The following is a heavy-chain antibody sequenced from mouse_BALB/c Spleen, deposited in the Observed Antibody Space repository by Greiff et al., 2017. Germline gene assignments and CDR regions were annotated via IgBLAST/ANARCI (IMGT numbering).Heavy chain of an antibody. CDR2: IDPENGDT. CDR3: NAWGATGFYAMDY. D-gene: IGHD6-1*01. Sequence: VQLQQSGAELVRSGASVKLSCTASGFNIKDYYMHWVKQRPEQGLEWIGWIDPENGDTEYAPKFQGKATMTADTSSNTAYLQLSSLTSEDTAVYYCNAWGATGFYAMDYWGQGTSVTVSS. CDR1: GFNIKDYY. J-gene: IGHJ4*01. V-gene: IGHV14-4*02.